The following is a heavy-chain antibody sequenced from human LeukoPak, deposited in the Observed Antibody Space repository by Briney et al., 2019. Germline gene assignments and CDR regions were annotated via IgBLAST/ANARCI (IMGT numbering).Heavy chain of an antibody. J-gene: IGHJ4*02. D-gene: IGHD4-17*01. Sequence: GSLRLSCAASGFTFSSYGMHWVRQAPGKGLEWVAFIRYDGSNKYYADSVKGRFTISRDNSKNTLYLQMNSLRAEDTAVYYCAKDATVTTGYYFDYWGQGTLVTVSS. V-gene: IGHV3-30*02. CDR3: AKDATVTTGYYFDY. CDR2: IRYDGSNK. CDR1: GFTFSSYG.